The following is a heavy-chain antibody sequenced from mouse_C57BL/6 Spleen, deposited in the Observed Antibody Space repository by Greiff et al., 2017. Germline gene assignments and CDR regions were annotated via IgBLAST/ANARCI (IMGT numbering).Heavy chain of an antibody. CDR1: GYTFTSYW. Sequence: QVQLLQPGAELVRPGSSVKLSCKASGYTFTSYWMHWVKQRPIQGLEWIGNIDPSDSETHSNQKFKDKATLTVDKSSSTAYMQLSSLTAEDSAVYYCARWWYFDVWGTGTTVTVSS. CDR3: ARWWYFDV. V-gene: IGHV1-52*01. CDR2: IDPSDSET. J-gene: IGHJ1*03.